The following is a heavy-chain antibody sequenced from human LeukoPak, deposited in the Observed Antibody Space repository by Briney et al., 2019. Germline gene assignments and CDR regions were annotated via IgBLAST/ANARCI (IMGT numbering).Heavy chain of an antibody. V-gene: IGHV4-59*01. CDR2: IYYSGST. J-gene: IGHJ5*02. CDR3: ARTRYCSSTSCWGPTLYPWFDP. Sequence: KPSETLSLTCTVSGGSISSYYWSWIRQPPGKGLEWIGFIYYSGSTKYNPSLKSRATISVDTSKNQFSLKLSSVTAADTAVYYCARTRYCSSTSCWGPTLYPWFDPWGQGTLVTVSS. D-gene: IGHD2-2*01. CDR1: GGSISSYY.